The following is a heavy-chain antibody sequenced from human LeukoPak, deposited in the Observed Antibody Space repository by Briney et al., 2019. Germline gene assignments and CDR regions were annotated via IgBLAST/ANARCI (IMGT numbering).Heavy chain of an antibody. J-gene: IGHJ5*02. CDR3: VRANMVRAVGSVFALNWFDP. CDR1: GYTFTGYY. V-gene: IGHV1-2*02. CDR2: INPNSGGT. D-gene: IGHD3-10*01. Sequence: ASVKVSCKAEGYTFTGYYMHWVRQAPGQGLEWMGWINPNSGGTKYAQKFQGRVTMTRDTSISTAYMELSRLRSDDTAVYYCVRANMVRAVGSVFALNWFDPWAQDSLVT.